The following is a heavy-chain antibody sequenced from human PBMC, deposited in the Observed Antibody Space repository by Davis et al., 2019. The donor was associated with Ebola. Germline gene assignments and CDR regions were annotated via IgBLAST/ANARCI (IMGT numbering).Heavy chain of an antibody. CDR2: IYPGDSDT. Sequence: PGGSLRLSCKGSGYSFTSYWIGWVRQMPGKGLEWMGIIYPGDSDTRYSPSFQGQVTISADKSISTAYLQWSSLKASDTAMYYCARHSYSRGYSYGLAYYYYGMDVWGQGTTVTVSS. V-gene: IGHV5-51*01. J-gene: IGHJ6*02. CDR3: ARHSYSRGYSYGLAYYYYGMDV. D-gene: IGHD5-18*01. CDR1: GYSFTSYW.